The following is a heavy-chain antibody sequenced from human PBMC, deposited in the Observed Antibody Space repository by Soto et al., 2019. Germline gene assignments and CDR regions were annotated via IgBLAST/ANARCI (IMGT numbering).Heavy chain of an antibody. CDR2: ISGSGGST. J-gene: IGHJ6*02. CDR1: GFTFSSYA. V-gene: IGHV3-23*01. CDR3: AKATRGSSRNYYYYYGMDV. Sequence: GGSLRLSCAASGFTFSSYAMSWVRRAPGKGLEWVSAISGSGGSTYYADSVKGRFTISRDNSKNTLYLQMNSLRAEDTAVYYCAKATRGSSRNYYYYYGMDVWGQGTTVTVSS. D-gene: IGHD6-6*01.